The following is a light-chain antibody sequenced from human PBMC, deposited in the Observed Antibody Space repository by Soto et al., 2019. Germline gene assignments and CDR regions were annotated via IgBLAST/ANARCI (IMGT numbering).Light chain of an antibody. J-gene: IGLJ1*01. Sequence: QSLLTQPPSMSAAPGQKVTISCSGSRSSIGDNYVSWYQHLPGTAPKLLMYETNKRPSGIPDRFSGSKSGTSATLGITGLQTGDEADYYCGTWDSSLSADVFGTGTKVTVL. CDR1: RSSIGDNY. V-gene: IGLV1-51*02. CDR3: GTWDSSLSADV. CDR2: ETN.